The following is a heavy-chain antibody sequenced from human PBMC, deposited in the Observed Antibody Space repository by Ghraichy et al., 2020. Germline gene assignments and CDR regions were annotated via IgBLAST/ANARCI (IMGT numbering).Heavy chain of an antibody. Sequence: SQTLSLTCAVYGGSFSGYYWSWIRQPPGKGLEWIGEINHSGSTNYNPSLKSRVTISVDTSKNQFSLKLSSVTAADTAVYYCARFYDSSGYYYNYWGQGTLVTVSS. J-gene: IGHJ4*02. V-gene: IGHV4-34*01. CDR1: GGSFSGYY. D-gene: IGHD3-22*01. CDR2: INHSGST. CDR3: ARFYDSSGYYYNY.